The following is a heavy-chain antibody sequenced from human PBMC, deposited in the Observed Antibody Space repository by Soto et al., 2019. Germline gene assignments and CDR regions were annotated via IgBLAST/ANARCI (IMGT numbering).Heavy chain of an antibody. CDR1: GFNVSSTS. V-gene: IGHV3-66*01. CDR2: IYSGAGT. CDR3: AREGSGSSTSFDY. J-gene: IGHJ4*02. Sequence: VQLVESGGGLVQPGGSLRLSCAASGFNVSSTSMSWVRQAPGKGLEWVSVIYSGAGTHYAGSVKGRFTISGDTSKNTLYLQMNSLRVEETAVYYCAREGSGSSTSFDYWGQGTLVTVSS. D-gene: IGHD2-2*01.